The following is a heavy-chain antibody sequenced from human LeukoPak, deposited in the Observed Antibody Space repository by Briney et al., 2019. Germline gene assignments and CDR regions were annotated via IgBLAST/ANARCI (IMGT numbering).Heavy chain of an antibody. Sequence: ASVKVSCKASGGTFSSYAISWVRQAPGQGLEWMGRIIPILGIANYAQKFQGRVTITADKSTSTAYMEMSSLRSEDTAVYYCAXXXXXWEAYYYYGMDVWGQGTTVTVSS. D-gene: IGHD7-27*01. V-gene: IGHV1-69*04. CDR1: GGTFSSYA. CDR3: AXXXXXWEAYYYYGMDV. J-gene: IGHJ6*02. CDR2: IIPILGIA.